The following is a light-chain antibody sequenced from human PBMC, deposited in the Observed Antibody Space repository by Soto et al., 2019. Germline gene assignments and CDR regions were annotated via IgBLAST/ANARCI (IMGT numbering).Light chain of an antibody. J-gene: IGKJ4*01. CDR1: QSVSNY. Sequence: EIVLTQSPATLSLSPGERATLSCSAGQSVSNYLGWYQQKSGQAPRLLISDVSKRATGIPARFSGSGSGTDFTLTISSLEPEDFAVYYCQHRVNGPTFGGGTKVEIK. CDR3: QHRVNGPT. CDR2: DVS. V-gene: IGKV3-11*01.